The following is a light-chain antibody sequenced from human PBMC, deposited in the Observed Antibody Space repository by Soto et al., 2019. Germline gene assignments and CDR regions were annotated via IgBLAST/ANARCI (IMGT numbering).Light chain of an antibody. V-gene: IGKV3D-15*01. CDR3: QQYHNWPLT. J-gene: IGKJ4*01. CDR1: QSVSSN. CDR2: DAS. Sequence: EIVMTQSPATLSVSPGERAPLSCRASQSVSSNLAWYQQKPGQAPRLLIYDASTRATGIPARFSGSGSGTEFTLTISSLQSEDFAVYYCQQYHNWPLTFGGGTKVDLK.